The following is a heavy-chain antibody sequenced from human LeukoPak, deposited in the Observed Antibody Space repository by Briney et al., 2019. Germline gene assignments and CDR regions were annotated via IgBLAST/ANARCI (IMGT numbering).Heavy chain of an antibody. J-gene: IGHJ6*02. CDR1: GFTFSSYA. CDR2: ISYDGSNK. Sequence: GGSLRLSCAVSGFTFSSYAMNWVRQAPGKGLEWVAFISYDGSNKYYADSVKGRFTISRDNSKNTLYLQMNSLRAEDTAVYYCASQGGLLWFGELSGGMDVWGQGTTVTVSS. V-gene: IGHV3-30-3*01. CDR3: ASQGGLLWFGELSGGMDV. D-gene: IGHD3-10*01.